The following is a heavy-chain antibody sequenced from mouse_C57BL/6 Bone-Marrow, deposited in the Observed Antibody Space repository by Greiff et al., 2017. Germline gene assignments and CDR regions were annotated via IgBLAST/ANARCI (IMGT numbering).Heavy chain of an antibody. CDR1: GFTFSDYY. D-gene: IGHD2-4*01. V-gene: IGHV5-12*01. J-gene: IGHJ3*01. Sequence: DVKLVESGGGLVQPGGSLKLSCAASGFTFSDYYMYWVRQTPEKRLEWVAYISNGGGSTYYPDTVKGRFTISRDNAKNTLYLQMSRLKSEDTAMYYCARHEDYEHWGQGTLVTVSA. CDR3: ARHEDYEH. CDR2: ISNGGGST.